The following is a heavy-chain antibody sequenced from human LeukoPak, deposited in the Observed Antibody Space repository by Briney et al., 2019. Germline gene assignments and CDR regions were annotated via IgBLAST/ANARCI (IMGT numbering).Heavy chain of an antibody. CDR1: GGSISSGSYY. V-gene: IGHV4-61*02. CDR2: IYTSGST. J-gene: IGHJ5*02. CDR3: PTDLSSGSSNDWFDP. Sequence: SQTLSLTCTVSGGSISSGSYYWSWIRQPAGKGLEWIGRIYTSGSTNYNPSLKSQVTISVDTSKNQCSLKLSSVTAADTAAYYCPTDLSSGSSNDWFDPWGQGTLVTVSS. D-gene: IGHD6-13*01.